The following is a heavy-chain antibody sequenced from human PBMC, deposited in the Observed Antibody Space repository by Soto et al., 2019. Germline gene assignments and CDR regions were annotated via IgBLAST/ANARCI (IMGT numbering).Heavy chain of an antibody. CDR1: GGSISSYY. D-gene: IGHD3-3*01. Sequence: PSETLSLTCTVSGGSISSYYWSWIRQPAGKGLEWVGRIYTSGSTNYNPSLKSRVTMSVDTSKNQFSLKLSSVTAADTAVYYCARDEGGVATARFDYWGQGTLVTVSS. CDR2: IYTSGST. V-gene: IGHV4-4*07. J-gene: IGHJ4*02. CDR3: ARDEGGVATARFDY.